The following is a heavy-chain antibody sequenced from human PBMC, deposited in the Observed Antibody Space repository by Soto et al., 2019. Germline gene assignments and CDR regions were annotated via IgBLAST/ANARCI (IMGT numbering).Heavy chain of an antibody. CDR1: GGSFSGYY. CDR3: ARGRIVWRLKNWFDP. Sequence: SETLSLTCAVYGGSFSGYYWSWIRQPPGKGLEWIGEINHSGSTNYNPSLKSRVTISVDTSKNQFSLKLSSVTAADTAVYYCARGRIVWRLKNWFDPWGQGTLVTVSS. CDR2: INHSGST. V-gene: IGHV4-34*01. J-gene: IGHJ5*02. D-gene: IGHD3-22*01.